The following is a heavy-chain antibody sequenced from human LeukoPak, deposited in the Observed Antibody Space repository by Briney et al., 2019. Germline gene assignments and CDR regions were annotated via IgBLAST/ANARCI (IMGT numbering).Heavy chain of an antibody. CDR3: ASHYYDSSGRDY. CDR2: IYYSGST. D-gene: IGHD3-22*01. Sequence: PSETLSLTCTVSGGSNSSYYWSWIRQPPGKGLEWIGYIYYSGSTNYNPSLKSRVTISVDTSKNQFSLKLSSVTAADTAVYYCASHYYDSSGRDYWGQGTLVTVSS. J-gene: IGHJ4*02. V-gene: IGHV4-59*01. CDR1: GGSNSSYY.